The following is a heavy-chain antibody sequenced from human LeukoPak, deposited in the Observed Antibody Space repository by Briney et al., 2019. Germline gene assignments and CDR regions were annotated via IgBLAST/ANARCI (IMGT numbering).Heavy chain of an antibody. CDR1: GGSVSTYS. CDR2: INYNGST. CDR3: ARHDANIWTLDQ. Sequence: SETLSLTCTVSGGSVSTYSWTWIRQPPGKGLEWIAYINYNGSTNYNPSLKSRATISVATSKNHFSLRLSTVTAADTAVYFCARHDANIWTLDQWGQGTLVTVSS. D-gene: IGHD1-1*01. V-gene: IGHV4-59*08. J-gene: IGHJ4*02.